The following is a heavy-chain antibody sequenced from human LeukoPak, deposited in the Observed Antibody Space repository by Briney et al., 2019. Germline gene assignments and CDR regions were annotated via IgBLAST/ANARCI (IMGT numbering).Heavy chain of an antibody. D-gene: IGHD6-6*01. Sequence: PGGSLRLSCAASGFTVSSNYMSWVRQAPGKGLEGVSVIYSGGSTYYADSVKGRFTISRDNSKNTLYLQMNSLRAEDTAVYYCARGGSSIAAVGPVRYMDVWGKGTTVTVSS. CDR2: IYSGGST. V-gene: IGHV3-53*01. CDR3: ARGGSSIAAVGPVRYMDV. CDR1: GFTVSSNY. J-gene: IGHJ6*03.